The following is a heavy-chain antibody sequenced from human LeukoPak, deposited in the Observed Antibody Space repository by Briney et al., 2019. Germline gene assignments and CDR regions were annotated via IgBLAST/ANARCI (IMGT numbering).Heavy chain of an antibody. CDR2: IYPSGSS. CDR1: GGSISTNNW. V-gene: IGHV4-4*02. Sequence: SETLSLTCAVSGGSISTNNWWSWVRQPPGKGLEWIGEIYPSGSSNYNPSLKSRVIISLDKSGNQFSLKMDSVTAADTAVYYCARVRAYCSGGRCYSVAFDYWGQGTLVTVSS. CDR3: ARVRAYCSGGRCYSVAFDY. D-gene: IGHD2-15*01. J-gene: IGHJ4*02.